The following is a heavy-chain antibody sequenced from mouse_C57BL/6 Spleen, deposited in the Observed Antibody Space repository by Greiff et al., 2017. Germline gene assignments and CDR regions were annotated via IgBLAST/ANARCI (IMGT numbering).Heavy chain of an antibody. V-gene: IGHV5-9-1*02. Sequence: EVQVVESGEGLVKPGGSLKLSCAASGFTFSSYAMSWVRQTPEKRLEWVAYISSGGDYIYYADTVKGRFTISRDNARNTLYLQMSSLKSEDTAMYYCTKSITTVVDYYAMDYWGQGTSVTVSS. CDR2: ISSGGDYI. J-gene: IGHJ4*01. CDR3: TKSITTVVDYYAMDY. D-gene: IGHD1-1*01. CDR1: GFTFSSYA.